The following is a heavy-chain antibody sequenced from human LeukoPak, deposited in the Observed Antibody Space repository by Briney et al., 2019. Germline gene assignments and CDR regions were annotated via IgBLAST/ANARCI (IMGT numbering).Heavy chain of an antibody. CDR3: AKLDRRPRYYYDSSGYYLMGAFDI. D-gene: IGHD3-22*01. J-gene: IGHJ3*02. CDR2: ISGSGGST. V-gene: IGHV3-23*01. Sequence: GGSLRLSCAASGFTFSSYAMSWVRQAPGKGLEWVSAISGSGGSTYYADSVKGRFTISRDNSKNTLYLQMNGLRAEDTAVYYCAKLDRRPRYYYDSSGYYLMGAFDIWGQGTMVTVSS. CDR1: GFTFSSYA.